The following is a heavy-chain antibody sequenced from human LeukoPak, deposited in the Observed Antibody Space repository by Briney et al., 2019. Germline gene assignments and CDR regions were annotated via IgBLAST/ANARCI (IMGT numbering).Heavy chain of an antibody. CDR3: ARVGYGSGSYYLDY. J-gene: IGHJ4*02. CDR1: GYSFTAYV. Sequence: ASVKVSCKASGYSFTAYVISWVRQAPGQGLEWMGWVSTYNPNTNYAQKFQGRVTMTTDTSTSTVYMELRSLRSDDTAVYYCARVGYGSGSYYLDYWGQGTLVTVSS. V-gene: IGHV1-18*01. CDR2: VSTYNPNT. D-gene: IGHD3-10*01.